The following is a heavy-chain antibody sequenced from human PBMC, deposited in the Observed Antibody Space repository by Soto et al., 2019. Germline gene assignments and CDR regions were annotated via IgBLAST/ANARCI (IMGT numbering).Heavy chain of an antibody. V-gene: IGHV1-18*01. CDR1: GYTFTSYG. D-gene: IGHD5-18*01. Sequence: GASVKVSCKASGYTFTSYGISWVRQAPGQGLEWMGWISAYNGNTNYVQKFQGRVSMTTDTSTNTAYLELRSPRSDDTAVYYCARAAREALVRGAFNYWGQGTLVTVSS. CDR2: ISAYNGNT. J-gene: IGHJ4*02. CDR3: ARAAREALVRGAFNY.